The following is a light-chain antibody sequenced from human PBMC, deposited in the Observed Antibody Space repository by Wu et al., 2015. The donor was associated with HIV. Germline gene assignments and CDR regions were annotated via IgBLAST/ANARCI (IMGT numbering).Light chain of an antibody. CDR3: QQHNNWPLT. J-gene: IGKJ5*01. CDR1: QSIARD. Sequence: EIVLTQSPATLSVSPGERATLSCRASQSIARDLAWYQQKPGQSPRLLIYGASDRATGIPDRFSGSGSATDFTLTISSLQPEDFAVYYCQQHNNWPLTFGQGTRLEIK. V-gene: IGKV3-11*01. CDR2: GAS.